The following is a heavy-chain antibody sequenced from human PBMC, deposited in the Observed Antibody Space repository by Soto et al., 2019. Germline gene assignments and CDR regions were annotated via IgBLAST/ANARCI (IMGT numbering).Heavy chain of an antibody. J-gene: IGHJ3*02. CDR2: ISGSGDNT. V-gene: IGHV3-23*01. Sequence: EVQVLDSGGGLVQPGGSLRLSCAASGFTFSNNAMSWVRQAPGKGLEWVSGISGSGDNTYYADSVKGRFTISRDNSKNRLYLQMNNLRAEDTALYYCAKQDDFWTGAFDIWGQGTMVTVSP. CDR3: AKQDDFWTGAFDI. CDR1: GFTFSNNA. D-gene: IGHD3-3*01.